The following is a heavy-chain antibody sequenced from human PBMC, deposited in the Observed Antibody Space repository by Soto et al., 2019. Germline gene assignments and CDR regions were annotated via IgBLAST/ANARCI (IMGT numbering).Heavy chain of an antibody. CDR1: GGSINNYY. CDR3: ARRQDWNYLFDN. V-gene: IGHV4-59*01. D-gene: IGHD1-7*01. J-gene: IGHJ4*02. CDR2: SYYSGTT. Sequence: SETLSLTCTVSGGSINNYYWSWIRQSPGRGLEWIGCSYYSGTTNYNPSLSSRVTISIXXXXTXFXLXLRXXTAADTAVYYCARRQDWNYLFDNWGPGILVT.